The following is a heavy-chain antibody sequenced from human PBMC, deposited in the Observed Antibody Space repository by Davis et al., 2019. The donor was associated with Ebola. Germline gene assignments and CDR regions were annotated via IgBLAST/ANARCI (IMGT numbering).Heavy chain of an antibody. V-gene: IGHV4-31*03. D-gene: IGHD3-3*01. J-gene: IGHJ4*02. CDR2: IYYSGST. CDR1: GGSISSGGYY. Sequence: PSETLSLTCTVSGGSISSGGYYWSWIRQHPGKGLEWIGDIYYSGSTSYNPSLKSRVTISVDTSKNQFSLKLSSVTAADTAVYYCARGWGKRITIFGVVISKFDYWGQGTLVTVSS. CDR3: ARGWGKRITIFGVVISKFDY.